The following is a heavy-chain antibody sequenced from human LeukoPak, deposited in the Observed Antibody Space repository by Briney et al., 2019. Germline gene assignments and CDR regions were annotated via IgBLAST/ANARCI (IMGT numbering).Heavy chain of an antibody. CDR3: ARDGHSSSWPIDY. J-gene: IGHJ4*02. CDR1: GFTFSSYG. CDR2: ISYDGSNK. V-gene: IGHV3-30*03. D-gene: IGHD6-13*01. Sequence: PGRSLRLSCAASGFTFSSYGMHWVRQAPGKGLEWVAVISYDGSNKYYADSVKGRFTISRDNAKNSLYLQMNSLRAEDTAVYYCARDGHSSSWPIDYWGQGTLVTVSS.